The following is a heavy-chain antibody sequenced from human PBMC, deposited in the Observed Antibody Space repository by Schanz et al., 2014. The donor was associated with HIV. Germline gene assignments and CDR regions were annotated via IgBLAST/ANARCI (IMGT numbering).Heavy chain of an antibody. V-gene: IGHV1-69*01. CDR1: GGTFGTYG. CDR3: ASPAESERGPGDAFDI. CDR2: IIPIFVTT. J-gene: IGHJ3*02. Sequence: QVQLVQSGAEMKKPGSSVKVSCKASGGTFGTYGFTWVRQAPGQGLEWVGGIIPIFVTTNYAPRFQGRLTMTADVSTNIASMGLSSLRPAVTSVYYCASPAESERGPGDAFDIWGQGTLVTVSS. D-gene: IGHD1-1*01.